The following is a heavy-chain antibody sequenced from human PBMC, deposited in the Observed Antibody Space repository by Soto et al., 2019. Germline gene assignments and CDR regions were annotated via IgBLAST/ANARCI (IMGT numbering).Heavy chain of an antibody. V-gene: IGHV3-23*01. CDR2: FSGSGGAT. Sequence: QPGGSLRLSCVGSGFTFSSFAMSWVRQAPGKGLEWVSSFSGSGGATYYADSVKGRFTISRDDSKNTLYLQMNSLRTEDTAVYYCAKRPFTTSGSFDYWGQGTLVTVSS. CDR3: AKRPFTTSGSFDY. J-gene: IGHJ4*02. CDR1: GFTFSSFA. D-gene: IGHD6-19*01.